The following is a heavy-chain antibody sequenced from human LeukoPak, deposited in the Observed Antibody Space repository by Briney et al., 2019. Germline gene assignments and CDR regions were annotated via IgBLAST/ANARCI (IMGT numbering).Heavy chain of an antibody. CDR1: GFTFSSYA. Sequence: GGSLRLSCAASGFTFSSYAMHWVRQAPGKGLEWVAVISYDGSNKYYADSVKGRFTISRDNSKNTLYLQMNSLRAEDTAVYYCARHSTKDYDSSGYYGAFDIWGQGTMVTVSS. V-gene: IGHV3-30*01. CDR2: ISYDGSNK. D-gene: IGHD3-22*01. CDR3: ARHSTKDYDSSGYYGAFDI. J-gene: IGHJ3*02.